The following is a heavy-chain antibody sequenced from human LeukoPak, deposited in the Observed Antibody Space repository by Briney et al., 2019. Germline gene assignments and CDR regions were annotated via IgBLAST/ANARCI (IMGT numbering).Heavy chain of an antibody. CDR3: AKGGRGATRGFVLDY. CDR2: ISGSGGST. J-gene: IGHJ4*02. D-gene: IGHD1-26*01. Sequence: GGSLRLSCAASGFTFSSYAMSWVRQAPGKGLEWVSAISGSGGSTYYADSVKGWFTISRDNSKNTLYLQMNSLRAEDTAVYYCAKGGRGATRGFVLDYWGQGTLVTVSS. V-gene: IGHV3-23*01. CDR1: GFTFSSYA.